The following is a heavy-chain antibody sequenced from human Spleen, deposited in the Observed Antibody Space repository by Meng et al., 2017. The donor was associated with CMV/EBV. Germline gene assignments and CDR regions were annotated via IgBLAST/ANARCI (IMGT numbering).Heavy chain of an antibody. V-gene: IGHV3-20*01. CDR3: ARLQGYSSSWYYFDY. J-gene: IGHJ4*02. Sequence: GELGEAGGGVVRPGGSLRLSCAASGFTFDDYGMSWVRQAPGKGLEWVSGINWNGGSTGYADSVKGRFTISRDNAKNSLYLQMNSLRAEDTALYHCARLQGYSSSWYYFDYWGQGTLVTVSS. D-gene: IGHD6-13*01. CDR1: GFTFDDYG. CDR2: INWNGGST.